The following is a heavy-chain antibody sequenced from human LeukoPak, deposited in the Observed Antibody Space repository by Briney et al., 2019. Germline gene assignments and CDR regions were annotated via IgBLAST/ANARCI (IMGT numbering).Heavy chain of an antibody. V-gene: IGHV3-74*03. CDR1: GFTFSSHW. D-gene: IGHD6-13*01. Sequence: PGGSLRLSCAASGFTFSSHWMHWVRHAPGKGLVWVSRINGDGSNTTYADSVKGRFTISRDNAKNTLYLQMNSLRAEDTAVYYCARDIAAAGANYYFDYWGQGTLVTVSS. CDR3: ARDIAAAGANYYFDY. CDR2: INGDGSNT. J-gene: IGHJ4*02.